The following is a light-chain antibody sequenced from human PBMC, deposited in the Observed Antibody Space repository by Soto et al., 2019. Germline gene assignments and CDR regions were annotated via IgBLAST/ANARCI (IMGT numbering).Light chain of an antibody. V-gene: IGKV1-9*01. Sequence: IQLTQSPSSLSASVGDRVTITCRASQDISTYLAWYQQKPGKAPKLLIYTASTLQSGVPSRFSGSGSGTDFTLTISSLQPEDFATYYCQQLNSYPLTFGGGTGVEIK. CDR2: TAS. J-gene: IGKJ4*01. CDR3: QQLNSYPLT. CDR1: QDISTY.